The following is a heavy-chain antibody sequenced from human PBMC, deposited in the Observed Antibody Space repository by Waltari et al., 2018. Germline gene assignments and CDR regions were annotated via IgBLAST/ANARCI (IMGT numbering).Heavy chain of an antibody. Sequence: EVQLVESGGGLVKPGGSLRLSCAASGFTFSSYSMNWVRQAPGKGLEWVSSSSSSSSYIYYADSVKGRFTISRDNAKNSLYLQMNSLRAEDTAVYYCARAAYYGSGSIDYWGQGTLVTVSS. J-gene: IGHJ4*02. D-gene: IGHD3-10*01. CDR1: GFTFSSYS. V-gene: IGHV3-21*01. CDR2: SSSSSSYI. CDR3: ARAAYYGSGSIDY.